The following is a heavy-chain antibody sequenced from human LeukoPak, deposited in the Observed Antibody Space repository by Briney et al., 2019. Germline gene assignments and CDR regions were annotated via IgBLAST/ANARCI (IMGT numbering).Heavy chain of an antibody. D-gene: IGHD6-13*01. J-gene: IGHJ3*02. Sequence: GESLKISCKGSGYSFTSYWIGWVRQMPGKGLEWMGIIYPGDSDTRYSPSFQGQVTISADKSISTAYLQWSSLKASDTAMYYCARLRIDPGGEYSSSYNAFDIWGQGTMVTVSS. V-gene: IGHV5-51*01. CDR3: ARLRIDPGGEYSSSYNAFDI. CDR1: GYSFTSYW. CDR2: IYPGDSDT.